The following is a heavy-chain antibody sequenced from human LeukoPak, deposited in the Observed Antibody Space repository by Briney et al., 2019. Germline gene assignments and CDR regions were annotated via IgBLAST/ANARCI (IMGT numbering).Heavy chain of an antibody. CDR3: ARERSASWFGEFGDYYYYMDV. D-gene: IGHD3-10*01. CDR2: IYTSGST. J-gene: IGHJ6*03. Sequence: SETLSLTCTVSGGSISSGSYYWSWIRQPAGKGLEWIGRIYTSGSTNYNPSLKSRVTISVDTSKDQFSLKLSSVTAADTAVYYCARERSASWFGEFGDYYYYMDVWGKGTTVTISS. V-gene: IGHV4-61*02. CDR1: GGSISSGSYY.